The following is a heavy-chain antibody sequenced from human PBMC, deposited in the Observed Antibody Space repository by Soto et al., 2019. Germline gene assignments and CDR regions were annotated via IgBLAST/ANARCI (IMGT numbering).Heavy chain of an antibody. J-gene: IGHJ6*02. V-gene: IGHV3-48*01. D-gene: IGHD3-10*01. CDR3: ARPTGSYYRKNYYYYGMDV. CDR2: ISSSSSTI. CDR1: GFTFSSYS. Sequence: SGGSLRLSCAASGFTFSSYSMNWVRQAPGKGLEWVSYISSSSSTIYYADSVKGRFTISRDNAKNSLYLQMNSLRAEDTAVYYCARPTGSYYRKNYYYYGMDVWGQGTTVTVSS.